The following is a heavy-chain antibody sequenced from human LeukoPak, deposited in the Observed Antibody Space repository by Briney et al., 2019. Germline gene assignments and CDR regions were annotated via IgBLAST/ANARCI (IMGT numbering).Heavy chain of an antibody. CDR3: ARLFFSGSYPHYFDY. Sequence: SETLSLTCTVSGGSISSSSCYWGWIRQPPGKGLEWIGSIYYSGSTYYKSSLKSRVTISVDTSKNQFSLKLSSVTAADTAVFYCARLFFSGSYPHYFDYWGQGTLVTVSS. D-gene: IGHD3-10*01. J-gene: IGHJ4*02. CDR1: GGSISSSSCY. CDR2: IYYSGST. V-gene: IGHV4-39*01.